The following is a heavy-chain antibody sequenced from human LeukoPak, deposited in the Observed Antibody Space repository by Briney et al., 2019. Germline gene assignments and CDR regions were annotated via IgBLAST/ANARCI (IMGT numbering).Heavy chain of an antibody. CDR3: ARGDGGGATEFDY. CDR1: GGTFISYA. CDR2: IIPIFGIA. V-gene: IGHV1-69*04. Sequence: GASVKVSCKASGGTFISYAISWVRQAPGQGLEWMGRIIPIFGIANYAQKFQGRVTITADKSTSTAYMELSSLRSEDTAVYYCARGDGGGATEFDYWGQGTLVTVSS. J-gene: IGHJ4*02. D-gene: IGHD1-26*01.